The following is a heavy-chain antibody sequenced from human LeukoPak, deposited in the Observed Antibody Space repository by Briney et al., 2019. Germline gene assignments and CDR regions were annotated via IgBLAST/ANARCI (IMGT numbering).Heavy chain of an antibody. Sequence: SGPTLVKPTQTLTLTCTFSGFSFTTGGEGVGWLRQPPGKTLEWLGVISWDDNPRYSPSLKSRLTITRDTSKSQVVLTMTNMDPVDTATYFCAHRRRGFGDLFDSWGQGTLVIVSS. CDR2: ISWDDNP. D-gene: IGHD3-10*01. V-gene: IGHV2-5*02. J-gene: IGHJ4*02. CDR1: GFSFTTGGEG. CDR3: AHRRRGFGDLFDS.